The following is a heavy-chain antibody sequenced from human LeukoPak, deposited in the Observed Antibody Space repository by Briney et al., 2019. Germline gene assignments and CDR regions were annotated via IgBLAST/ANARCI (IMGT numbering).Heavy chain of an antibody. V-gene: IGHV3-21*01. Sequence: PGGSLRLSCAASGFTFSSYSMNWVRQAPGKGLEWVSSISSSSSYIYYADSVKGRFTISRDNAKNSLYLQMNSLRAEDTAVYYCARKTGYCSSTSCYANDYWGQGTLVTVSS. CDR3: ARKTGYCSSTSCYANDY. J-gene: IGHJ4*02. CDR2: ISSSSSYI. CDR1: GFTFSSYS. D-gene: IGHD2-2*01.